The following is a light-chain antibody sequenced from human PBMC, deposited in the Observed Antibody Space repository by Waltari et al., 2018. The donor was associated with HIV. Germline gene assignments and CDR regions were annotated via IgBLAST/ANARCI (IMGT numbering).Light chain of an antibody. CDR3: YSTDSSSNPS. CDR1: ALPKQY. V-gene: IGLV3-10*01. CDR2: EDS. Sequence: SSEPTPPPSVSVSPGHTARITCSGDALPKQYVFWYQQKSGQAPGLVIYEDSKRPSGIPERFSGSSSGTMATLTISGAQVEDEADYYCYSTDSSSNPSFGGGTKLTVL. J-gene: IGLJ2*01.